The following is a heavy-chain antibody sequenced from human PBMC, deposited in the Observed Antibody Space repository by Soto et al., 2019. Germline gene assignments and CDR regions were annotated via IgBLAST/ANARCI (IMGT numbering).Heavy chain of an antibody. D-gene: IGHD3-10*01. J-gene: IGHJ6*02. CDR1: GYTFTSYG. CDR3: ARAPHYYGSGSYYYYYYYGMDV. V-gene: IGHV1-18*01. Sequence: VQLVQSGAEVKKPGASVKVSCKASGYTFTSYGISWVRQAPGQGLEWMGWISAYNGNTNYAQKLQGRVTMTTDTSTSTAYMELRSLRSDDTAVYYCARAPHYYGSGSYYYYYYYGMDVWGQGTTVTVSS. CDR2: ISAYNGNT.